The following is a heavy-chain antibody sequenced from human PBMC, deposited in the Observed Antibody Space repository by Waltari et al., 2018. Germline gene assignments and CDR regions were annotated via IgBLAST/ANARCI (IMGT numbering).Heavy chain of an antibody. CDR1: GYSISSGYY. D-gene: IGHD6-6*01. V-gene: IGHV4-38-2*01. Sequence: QVQLQESGPGLVKPSETLSLTCAVSGYSISSGYYWGWIRQPPGKGLEWIGSIYHSGSTYYNPSLKSRVTISVDTSKNQFSLKLSSVTAADTAVYYCARVQVYSSSSPFDYWGQGTLVTVSS. J-gene: IGHJ4*02. CDR2: IYHSGST. CDR3: ARVQVYSSSSPFDY.